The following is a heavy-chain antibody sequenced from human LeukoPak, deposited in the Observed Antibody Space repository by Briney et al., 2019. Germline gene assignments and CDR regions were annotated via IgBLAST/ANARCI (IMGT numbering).Heavy chain of an antibody. J-gene: IGHJ5*02. V-gene: IGHV1-2*02. CDR2: INPNSGGT. Sequence: ASVKVSCKASGYTFSNYYMHWVRQAPGQGLEWMGWINPNSGGTNYAQKFQGRVTMTRDTSISTAYMELSRLRSDDTAVYYCARDRSAFGGVIANNWFDPWGQGTLVTVSS. CDR3: ARDRSAFGGVIANNWFDP. D-gene: IGHD3-16*02. CDR1: GYTFSNYY.